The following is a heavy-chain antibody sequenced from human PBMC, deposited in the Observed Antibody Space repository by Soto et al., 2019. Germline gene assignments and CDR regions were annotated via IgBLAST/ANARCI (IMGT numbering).Heavy chain of an antibody. J-gene: IGHJ3*02. Sequence: ASVKVSCKASGYTFTSYYIHWVRQAPGQGLEWMGIINPSGGSTSYAQKFQGRVTMTRDTSTSTVYMELSSLRSEDTAVYYCARGPLYYDILTGYGAFDIWGQGTMVTVSS. V-gene: IGHV1-46*01. CDR1: GYTFTSYY. CDR2: INPSGGST. CDR3: ARGPLYYDILTGYGAFDI. D-gene: IGHD3-9*01.